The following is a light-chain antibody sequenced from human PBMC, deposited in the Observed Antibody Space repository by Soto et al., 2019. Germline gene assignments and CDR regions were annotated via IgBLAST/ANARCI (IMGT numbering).Light chain of an antibody. Sequence: QSVLTQPASVSGSPGQSITISCTGTSSDVGSDNLVSWYQQHPGKAPKLMIYEVSKRPSGVSNRFSGSKSGNTASLTISGLQAEDEADYYCCSYAGSKDVVFGGGTKLTVL. CDR2: EVS. CDR1: SSDVGSDNL. J-gene: IGLJ2*01. CDR3: CSYAGSKDVV. V-gene: IGLV2-23*02.